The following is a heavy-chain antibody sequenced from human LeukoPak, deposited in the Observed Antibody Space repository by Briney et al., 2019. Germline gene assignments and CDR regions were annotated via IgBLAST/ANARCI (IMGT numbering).Heavy chain of an antibody. D-gene: IGHD5-12*01. CDR2: VVASSGST. CDR1: GFSFSNYA. V-gene: IGHV3-23*01. CDR3: AKGGYDYVEIGYFDY. J-gene: IGHJ4*02. Sequence: GGSLRLSCVASGFSFSNYAMSWVRQAPGKGLEWVSLVVASSGSTFYADSVKGRFTISRDKSKNTLYLQMSSLRAEDTAVYYCAKGGYDYVEIGYFDYWGQGALVTVSS.